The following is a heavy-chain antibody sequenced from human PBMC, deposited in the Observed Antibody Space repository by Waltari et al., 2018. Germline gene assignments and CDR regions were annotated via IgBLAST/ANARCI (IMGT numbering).Heavy chain of an antibody. Sequence: QVQLVQSGAEVKKPGASVKVSCKASGYTFTGHYMHWVRQAPGQGLELMGRINPNSGGTNYAQKFQGRVTMTRDTSISTAYMELSRLRSDDTAVYYCARDRGTETIFGVVIISYNWFDPWGQGTLVTVSS. D-gene: IGHD3-3*01. V-gene: IGHV1-2*06. CDR3: ARDRGTETIFGVVIISYNWFDP. CDR1: GYTFTGHY. CDR2: INPNSGGT. J-gene: IGHJ5*02.